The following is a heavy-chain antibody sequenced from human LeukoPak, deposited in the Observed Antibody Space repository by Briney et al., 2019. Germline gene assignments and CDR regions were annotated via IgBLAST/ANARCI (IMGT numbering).Heavy chain of an antibody. CDR3: ARKGLGGYYSNYFDY. V-gene: IGHV1-2*02. Sequence: ASVKVSCRASGYTFTGYYIHWVRQAPGQGLEWMGWINPDSGGTNYAQKFQGGVTMTRDTSISTAYMELSRLRSDDTAVYYCARKGLGGYYSNYFDYWGQGTLVTVSS. CDR2: INPDSGGT. D-gene: IGHD3-22*01. CDR1: GYTFTGYY. J-gene: IGHJ4*02.